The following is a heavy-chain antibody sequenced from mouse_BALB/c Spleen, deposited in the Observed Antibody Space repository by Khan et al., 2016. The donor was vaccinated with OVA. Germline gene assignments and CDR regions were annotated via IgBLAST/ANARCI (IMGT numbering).Heavy chain of an antibody. V-gene: IGHV1S137*01. CDR2: ISTYYGDS. D-gene: IGHD1-3*01. CDR1: GYIFTDFS. CDR3: ERGSDNYRFAY. J-gene: IGHJ3*01. Sequence: QVQLKESGAELVRPGVSVKISCKGSGYIFTDFSMHWVKRSHAKSLEWIGVISTYYGDSIYNQNFKDKATLTVEKSSSTAYMALARLTSEDSAIFYCERGSDNYRFAYWGQGTLVTVAA.